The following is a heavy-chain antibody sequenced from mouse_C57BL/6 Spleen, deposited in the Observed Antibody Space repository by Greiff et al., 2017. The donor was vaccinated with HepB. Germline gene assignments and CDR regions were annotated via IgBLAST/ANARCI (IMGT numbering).Heavy chain of an antibody. D-gene: IGHD1-1*01. CDR1: GYTFTSYW. J-gene: IGHJ1*03. CDR3: ARGDGTTGTDV. CDR2: IDPSDSYT. Sequence: QVQLQQPGAELVKPGASVKLSCKASGYTFTSYWMQWVKQRPGQGLEWIGEIDPSDSYTNYNQKFKGKATLTVDTSSSTAYMQLSSLTSEDSAVYYCARGDGTTGTDVWGTGTTVTVSS. V-gene: IGHV1-50*01.